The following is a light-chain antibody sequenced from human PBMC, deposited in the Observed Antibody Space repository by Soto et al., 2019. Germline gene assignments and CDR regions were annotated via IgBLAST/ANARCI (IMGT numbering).Light chain of an antibody. J-gene: IGLJ1*01. V-gene: IGLV2-14*03. Sequence: QSVLTQPASVSGSPGQSITISCTGTISDVGGYNFVSWYQQYPGKAPKLMICDVSNRPSGVSNRFSGSESGNTASLTISGLQAEDEADYYCSSFTGSNYVFGTGTKVTVL. CDR3: SSFTGSNYV. CDR1: ISDVGGYNF. CDR2: DVS.